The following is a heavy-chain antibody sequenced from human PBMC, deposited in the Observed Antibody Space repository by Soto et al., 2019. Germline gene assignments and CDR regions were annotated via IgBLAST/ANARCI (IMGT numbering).Heavy chain of an antibody. CDR3: ARGDTAMAPYYFDY. CDR2: IYPGDSET. Sequence: GESLKISCKGSGYSFTSYWIAWVRQMPWKGLEWMGIIYPGDSETRYSPSFQGQVTISADKSINTAYLQWSSLRASDTAMYYCARGDTAMAPYYFDYWAQGTLVTVSS. V-gene: IGHV5-51*01. CDR1: GYSFTSYW. D-gene: IGHD5-18*01. J-gene: IGHJ4*02.